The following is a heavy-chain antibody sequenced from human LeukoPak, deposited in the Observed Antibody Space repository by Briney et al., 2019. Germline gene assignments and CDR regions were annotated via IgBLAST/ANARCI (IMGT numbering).Heavy chain of an antibody. V-gene: IGHV3-30*18. CDR1: GSTFSSYG. D-gene: IGHD3-22*01. CDR3: AKDATDSSGYYSYFDY. CDR2: ISYDGSNK. Sequence: GGSLRPSCAAPGSTFSSYGMHWVRQAPGKGLEWVAVISYDGSNKYYADSVKGRFTISRDNSKNTLYLQMNSLRAEDTAVYYCAKDATDSSGYYSYFDYWGQGTLVTVSS. J-gene: IGHJ4*02.